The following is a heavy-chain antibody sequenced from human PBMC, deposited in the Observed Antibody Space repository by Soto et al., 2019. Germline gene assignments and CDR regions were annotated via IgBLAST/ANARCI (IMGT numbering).Heavy chain of an antibody. V-gene: IGHV3-7*03. CDR3: ARDDFWSGYYGDAFDI. CDR2: IKQDGSEK. CDR1: GFTFSSYW. Sequence: GGSLRLSCAASGFTFSSYWMSWVRQAPGKGLEWVANIKQDGSEKYYVDSVKGRFTISRDNAKNSLYLQMNSLRAEDTAVYYCARDDFWSGYYGDAFDIWGQGTMVTVSS. D-gene: IGHD3-3*01. J-gene: IGHJ3*02.